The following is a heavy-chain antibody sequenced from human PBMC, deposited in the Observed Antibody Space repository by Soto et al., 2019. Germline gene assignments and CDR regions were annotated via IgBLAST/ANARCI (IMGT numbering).Heavy chain of an antibody. J-gene: IGHJ4*02. V-gene: IGHV4-31*03. Sequence: QVQLQESGPGLVKPSQTLALTCTVSGGSISSGGYYWSWIRQHPGKGLEWIGYIYYSGSTYYNPSLKSRVTISVDTSKTQFSLKLSSVTAADTAVYYCARGGYYDSSVVLDYWGQGTLVTVSS. CDR2: IYYSGST. CDR3: ARGGYYDSSVVLDY. D-gene: IGHD3-22*01. CDR1: GGSISSGGYY.